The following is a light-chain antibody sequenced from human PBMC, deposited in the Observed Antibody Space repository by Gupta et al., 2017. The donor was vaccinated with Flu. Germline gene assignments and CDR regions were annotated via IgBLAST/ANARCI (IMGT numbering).Light chain of an antibody. Sequence: QSVLTQPPSASGTPGQRVSISCSGGRSNIGSNTVNWYQHVPGTAPKLLIHSHHQRPSGVPDRFSGFTSGTSASLASRGLQSEDEAAYYCASWDDSLDGYVFGTGTEVTVL. CDR2: SHH. CDR3: ASWDDSLDGYV. J-gene: IGLJ1*01. CDR1: RSNIGSNT. V-gene: IGLV1-44*01.